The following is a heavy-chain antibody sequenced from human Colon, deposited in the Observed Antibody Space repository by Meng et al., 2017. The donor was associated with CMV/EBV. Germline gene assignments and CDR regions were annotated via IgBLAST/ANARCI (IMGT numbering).Heavy chain of an antibody. J-gene: IGHJ5*01. Sequence: GVLKISCAASGFTLRGYWMSWVRQAPGKGLEWVANVKQDGSERNYVDSVKGRFTISRDNAKNLLYLQMNSLRLEDTAMYYCARSSNWFDSWGQGTLVTVSS. V-gene: IGHV3-7*01. CDR1: GFTLRGYW. CDR3: ARSSNWFDS. D-gene: IGHD5/OR15-5a*01. CDR2: VKQDGSER.